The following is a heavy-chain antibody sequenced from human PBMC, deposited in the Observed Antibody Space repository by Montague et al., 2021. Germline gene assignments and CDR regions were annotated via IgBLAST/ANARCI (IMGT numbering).Heavy chain of an antibody. CDR3: ARSYDS. J-gene: IGHJ4*02. CDR1: GFTFSSYW. D-gene: IGHD3-10*01. V-gene: IGHV3-74*01. Sequence: SLRLSCAASGFTFSSYWMHWVRQAPGKGLVWVSTTKTDGSSTNYADSAKGRFTISRDNAKNTLYLQMNSLRVENTAVYYCARSYDSWGQGALVTVSS. CDR2: TKTDGSST.